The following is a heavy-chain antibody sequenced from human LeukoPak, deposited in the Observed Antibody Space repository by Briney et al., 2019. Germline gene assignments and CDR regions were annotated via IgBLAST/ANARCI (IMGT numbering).Heavy chain of an antibody. V-gene: IGHV1-69*04. D-gene: IGHD6-13*01. CDR3: ASPNRARTEWAAAAQNHGMDV. J-gene: IGHJ6*02. CDR2: IIPILGIA. Sequence: GASVKVSCKASGGTFSSYAISWVRQAPGQGLEWMGRIIPILGIANYAQKFQGRVTITADKSTSTAYMELSSLRSEDTAVYYCASPNRARTEWAAAAQNHGMDVWGQGTTVTVSS. CDR1: GGTFSSYA.